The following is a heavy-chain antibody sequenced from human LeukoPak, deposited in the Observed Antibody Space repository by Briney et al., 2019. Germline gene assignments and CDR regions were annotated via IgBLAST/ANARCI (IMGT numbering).Heavy chain of an antibody. D-gene: IGHD4-11*01. CDR3: AKLAYSNYEGDIDY. CDR1: GFTFSSYA. V-gene: IGHV3-23*01. Sequence: PGGSLRLSCAASGFTFSSYAMSWVRQAPGKGLEWVSAISGSGGSTYYADSVRGRFTISRDNSKNTLYLQMNSLRAEDTAVYYCAKLAYSNYEGDIDYWGQGTLVTVSS. J-gene: IGHJ4*02. CDR2: ISGSGGST.